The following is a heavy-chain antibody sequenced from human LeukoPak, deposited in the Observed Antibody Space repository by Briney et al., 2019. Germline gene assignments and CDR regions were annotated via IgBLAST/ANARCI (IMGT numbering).Heavy chain of an antibody. CDR1: GFTFSSYG. J-gene: IGHJ4*02. D-gene: IGHD3-22*01. CDR3: AKDYYDSSGPFDY. CDR2: IRYDGSNK. V-gene: IGHV3-30*02. Sequence: PGGSLRLSCAVSGFTFSSYGMHWVRQAPGKGLGWVAFIRYDGSNKYYADSVKGRFTISRDNSKNTLYLQMNSLRAEDTAVYYCAKDYYDSSGPFDYWGQGTLVTVSS.